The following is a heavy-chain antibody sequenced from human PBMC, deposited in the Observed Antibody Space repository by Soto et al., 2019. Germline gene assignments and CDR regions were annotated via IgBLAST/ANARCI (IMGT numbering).Heavy chain of an antibody. J-gene: IGHJ6*02. CDR1: GFTFSSYA. V-gene: IGHV3-30-3*01. D-gene: IGHD2-8*01. CDR2: ISYDGSNK. CDR3: ARDLLRGVWSGNYYGMDV. Sequence: GGSLRLSCAASGFTFSSYAMHWVRQAPGKGLEWVAVISYDGSNKYHADSVKGRFTISRDNSKNTLYLQMNSLRAEDTAVYYCARDLLRGVWSGNYYGMDVWGQGTTVTVSS.